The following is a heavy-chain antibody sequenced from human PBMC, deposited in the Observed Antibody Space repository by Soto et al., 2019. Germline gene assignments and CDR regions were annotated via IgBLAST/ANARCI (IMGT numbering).Heavy chain of an antibody. D-gene: IGHD3-22*01. CDR3: VSTYDGSGPNSGGYGFDI. V-gene: IGHV4-59*01. J-gene: IGHJ3*02. CDR1: GGSISSYY. CDR2: IYYSGST. Sequence: QVQLQESGPGLVKPSETLSLTCSVSGGSISSYYWSWIRQPPGKGLEWIAYIYYSGSTSYNPSLKRRVCISLDTSKNQFPLKLSSVTAADTAVYYSVSTYDGSGPNSGGYGFDIWGQGTMVTVSS.